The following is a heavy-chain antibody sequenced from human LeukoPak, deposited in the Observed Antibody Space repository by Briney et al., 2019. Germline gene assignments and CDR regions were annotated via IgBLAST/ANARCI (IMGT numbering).Heavy chain of an antibody. J-gene: IGHJ4*02. CDR2: ISSSGDAT. CDR3: ARGTTDLDY. V-gene: IGHV3-23*01. CDR1: GFTLNDYA. Sequence: GGSLRLSCAASGFTLNDYAMNWVRQAPGKGLEWVSLISSSGDATYYADSVQGRFTISRDNSRNTLYLHIDSLRVEDTATYYCARGTTDLDYWGQGTRVIVSS. D-gene: IGHD1-14*01.